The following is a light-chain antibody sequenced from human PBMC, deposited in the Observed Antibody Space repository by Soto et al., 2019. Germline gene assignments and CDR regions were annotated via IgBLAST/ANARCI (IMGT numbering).Light chain of an antibody. Sequence: QSVLTQPHSASGTPGQRVTISCSGSSSNIGTNTVIWYQQRPGAAPKLLIYSDNQRPSGVPDRFSGSKSGTSASLAISGLQSEDEADYYCAAWDVSLVVFGGGTKLTVL. CDR1: SSNIGTNT. V-gene: IGLV1-44*01. CDR3: AAWDVSLVV. J-gene: IGLJ2*01. CDR2: SDN.